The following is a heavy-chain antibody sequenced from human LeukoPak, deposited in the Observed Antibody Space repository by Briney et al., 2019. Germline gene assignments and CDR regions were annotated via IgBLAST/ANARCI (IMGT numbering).Heavy chain of an antibody. CDR3: ARDILLWFGEPYNYGMDV. CDR1: GFTFSNYA. Sequence: GGSLRLSCTASGFTFSNYAMNWVRQAPGKGLEWVSGISGSGGGTYYADSVKGRFTISRDNSKNTLYLQMNSLRAEDTAVYYCARDILLWFGEPYNYGMDVWGKGTTVTVSS. CDR2: ISGSGGGT. J-gene: IGHJ6*04. V-gene: IGHV3-23*01. D-gene: IGHD3-10*01.